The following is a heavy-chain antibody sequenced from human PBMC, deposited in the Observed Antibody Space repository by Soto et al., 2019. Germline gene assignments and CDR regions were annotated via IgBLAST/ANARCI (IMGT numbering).Heavy chain of an antibody. CDR1: GGTFSSYA. D-gene: IGHD6-13*01. CDR3: PISWYTSPHHHYYYYYGMDV. J-gene: IGHJ6*02. CDR2: IIPIFGTA. V-gene: IGHV1-69*06. Sequence: QVQLVQSGAEVKKPGSSVKVSCKASGGTFSSYAISWVRQAPGQGLEWMGGIIPIFGTANYAQKFQGRVTITADKPRTQAYMERRSLRPEDTALYYCPISWYTSPHHHYYYYYGMDVWAKGPRSPSP.